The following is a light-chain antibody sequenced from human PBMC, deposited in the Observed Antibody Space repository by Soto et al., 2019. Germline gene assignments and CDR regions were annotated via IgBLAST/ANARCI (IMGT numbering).Light chain of an antibody. J-gene: IGKJ4*01. CDR3: QQRSIWPLT. CDR1: QSVSSY. V-gene: IGKV3-11*01. CDR2: DAS. Sequence: EIVLTQSPATLSLSPGERATLSCRASQSVSSYLAWYQQKPGQAPRLLIYDASSRATGIPARFSGSGSGTDFPLTISSLEPEDFAVYSCQQRSIWPLTFGGGTKVEIK.